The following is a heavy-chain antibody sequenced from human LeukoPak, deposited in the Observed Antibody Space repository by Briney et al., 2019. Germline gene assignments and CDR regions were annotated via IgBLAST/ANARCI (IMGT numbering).Heavy chain of an antibody. V-gene: IGHV1-69*04. CDR1: GGTFSSYA. D-gene: IGHD3-22*01. J-gene: IGHJ5*02. CDR3: ARLSGYYAGDNWFDP. Sequence: SVKVSCKASGGTFSSYAISWVRQAPGQGLEWMGRIIPILGIANYAQKFQGRVTITADKSTSTAYMELSSLRSEDTAVYYCARLSGYYAGDNWFDPWGQGTLVTVSS. CDR2: IIPILGIA.